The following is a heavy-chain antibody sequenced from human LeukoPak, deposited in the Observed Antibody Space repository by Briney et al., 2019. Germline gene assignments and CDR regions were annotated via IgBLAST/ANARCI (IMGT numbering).Heavy chain of an antibody. J-gene: IGHJ4*02. D-gene: IGHD3-10*01. CDR1: GFTFSSYG. V-gene: IGHV3-30*02. CDR3: AKSLGIGSGSYYLFDY. CDR2: IRYDGSNK. Sequence: PGGSLRLSCAASGFTFSSYGMHWVRQAPGKGLEWVAFIRYDGSNKYYADSVKGRFTISRDNSKNTLYLQMNSLRAEDTAVYYCAKSLGIGSGSYYLFDYWGQGTLVTVSS.